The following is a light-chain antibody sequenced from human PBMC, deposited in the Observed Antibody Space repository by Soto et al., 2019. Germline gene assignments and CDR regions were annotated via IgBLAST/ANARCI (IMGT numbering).Light chain of an antibody. CDR1: QSVSSN. CDR2: GAS. V-gene: IGKV3-15*01. J-gene: IGKJ1*01. Sequence: EIVMTQSPATLSVSPGERATLSCRASQSVSSNLAWYQQKPGQAPRLLIYGASTRATGIPARFSGSGSGTEFTLTISSLQSEDFAFYYCQQYNNWPPGTFGQGTQVEIK. CDR3: QQYNNWPPGT.